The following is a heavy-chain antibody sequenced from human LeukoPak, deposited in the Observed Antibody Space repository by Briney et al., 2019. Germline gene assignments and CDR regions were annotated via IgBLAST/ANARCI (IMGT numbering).Heavy chain of an antibody. CDR3: ARGVVVVAATNWFDP. CDR1: GGTFISYA. CDR2: IIPIFGTA. D-gene: IGHD2-15*01. J-gene: IGHJ5*02. Sequence: SVKVSCKASGGTFISYAISWVRQAPGQGLEWMGGIIPIFGTANYAQKFQGRVTITADESTSTAYMELSSLRSEDTAVYYCARGVVVVAATNWFDPWGQGTLVTVSS. V-gene: IGHV1-69*01.